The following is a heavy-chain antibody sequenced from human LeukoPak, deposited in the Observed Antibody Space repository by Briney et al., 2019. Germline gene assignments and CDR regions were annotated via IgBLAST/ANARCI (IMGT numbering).Heavy chain of an antibody. J-gene: IGHJ4*02. CDR3: ARDRGWLRKADY. D-gene: IGHD5-24*01. CDR2: ISSSGSTI. Sequence: GGSLRLSCAASGFTFSSYEMNWVRQAPGKGLEWVSYISSSGSTIYYADSVKGRFTILRDNAKNSLYLQMNSLRAEDTAVYYCARDRGWLRKADYWGQGTLVTVSS. CDR1: GFTFSSYE. V-gene: IGHV3-48*03.